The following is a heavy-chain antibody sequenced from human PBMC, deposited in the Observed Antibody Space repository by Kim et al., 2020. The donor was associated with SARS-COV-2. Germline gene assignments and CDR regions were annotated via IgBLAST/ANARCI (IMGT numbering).Heavy chain of an antibody. CDR2: INTNTGRP. J-gene: IGHJ4*02. CDR3: TRGLGGYSLNGY. CDR1: GYSLTDYP. Sequence: ASVKVSCKASGYSLTDYPINWVRQAPGQGLKWMGYINTNTGRPTYAPDLAGRVVFSLDTSVTTAYLQINGLKAEDTATYYCTRGLGGYSLNGYWGQGTLVPVSS. D-gene: IGHD2-21*02. V-gene: IGHV7-4-1*02.